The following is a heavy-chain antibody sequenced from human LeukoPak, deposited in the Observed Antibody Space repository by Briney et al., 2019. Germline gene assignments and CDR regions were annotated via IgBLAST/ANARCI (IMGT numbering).Heavy chain of an antibody. CDR2: ISYDGSNK. D-gene: IGHD3-10*01. CDR1: GFTFSSYA. Sequence: GGSLRLSCAASGFTFSSYAMHWVRQAPGKGLEWVAVISYDGSNKYYADSVKGRFTISRDNSKNTLYLQMNSLRAEDTAVYYCARDLMVRGVNPHYWGQGTLVTVSS. J-gene: IGHJ4*02. CDR3: ARDLMVRGVNPHY. V-gene: IGHV3-30-3*01.